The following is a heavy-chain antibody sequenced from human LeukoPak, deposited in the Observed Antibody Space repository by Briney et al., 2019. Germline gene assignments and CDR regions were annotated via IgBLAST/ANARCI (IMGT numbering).Heavy chain of an antibody. J-gene: IGHJ6*03. CDR1: GGSISSYY. D-gene: IGHD5-12*01. CDR3: ARGWLRVYYYYYMDV. CDR2: IYTSGST. V-gene: IGHV4-4*07. Sequence: SSETLSLTCTVSGGSISSYYWSWIRQPAGKGLEWIGRIYTSGSTNYNPSLKSRVTISVDTSKNQFSLRLSSVTAADTAVYYCARGWLRVYYYYYMDVWGKGTTVTVSS.